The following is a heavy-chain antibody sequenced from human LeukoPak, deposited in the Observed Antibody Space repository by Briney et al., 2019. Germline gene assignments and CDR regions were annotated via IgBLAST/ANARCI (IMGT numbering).Heavy chain of an antibody. CDR2: IYYSGST. Sequence: SETLSLTCTVSGGSISSYYWNWIRQPPGKGLEWIGCIYYSGSTNYNPSLKSRVTISVDTSKNQFSLKLSSVTAADTAVYYCARGAAPNSLDYWGQGTLVTVSS. J-gene: IGHJ4*02. CDR1: GGSISSYY. D-gene: IGHD6-6*01. CDR3: ARGAAPNSLDY. V-gene: IGHV4-59*01.